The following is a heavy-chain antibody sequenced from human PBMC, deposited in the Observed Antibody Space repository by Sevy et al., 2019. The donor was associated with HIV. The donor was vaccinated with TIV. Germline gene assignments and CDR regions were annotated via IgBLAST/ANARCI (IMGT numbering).Heavy chain of an antibody. D-gene: IGHD3-10*01. Sequence: GSLRLSCAASGFTFSIYSMNWVRQAPGKGLEWVSSSSSSSNYIYYADSVKGRFTISRDNAKNSLYLQMNSLRAEDTAVYYCVRDGGRITMVQGVLAYYHGMDVWGQGTTVTVSS. CDR2: SSSSSNYI. CDR1: GFTFSIYS. V-gene: IGHV3-21*01. CDR3: VRDGGRITMVQGVLAYYHGMDV. J-gene: IGHJ6*02.